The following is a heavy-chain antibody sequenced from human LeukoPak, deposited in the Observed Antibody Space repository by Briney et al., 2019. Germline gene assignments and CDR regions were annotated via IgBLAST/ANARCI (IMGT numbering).Heavy chain of an antibody. CDR2: IYSCGST. D-gene: IGHD1-7*01. Sequence: GGSLRLFCAASGFTVSSNYMSWVRQPPGKGLEWVLVIYSCGSTYSADFVKGRFTISRHNSKNTLYLQMNSLRAEDTAVYYCAREFRNYGFDYWGQGTLVTVSS. J-gene: IGHJ4*02. CDR1: GFTVSSNY. V-gene: IGHV3-53*04. CDR3: AREFRNYGFDY.